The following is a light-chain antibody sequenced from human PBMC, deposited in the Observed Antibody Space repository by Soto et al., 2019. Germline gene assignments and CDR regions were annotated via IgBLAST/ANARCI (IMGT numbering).Light chain of an antibody. J-gene: IGLJ3*02. CDR2: RDS. V-gene: IGLV3-9*01. CDR1: NIGSKN. Sequence: SYELTQPLSVSVALGQTARITCGGNNIGSKNVHWYQQKPGQAPVLVIYRDSNRPSGIPERFSGSNSGNTATLTIGRAQAGDEADYSCQVWDSSTARVFGGGTKLTVL. CDR3: QVWDSSTARV.